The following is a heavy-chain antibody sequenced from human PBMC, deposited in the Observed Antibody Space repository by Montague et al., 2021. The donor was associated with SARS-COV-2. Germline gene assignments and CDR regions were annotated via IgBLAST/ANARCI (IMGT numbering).Heavy chain of an antibody. Sequence: SETLSLTCTVSGGSINNSYWSWIRQPPGKGLEWIGYIYYRGSTNYNPSLETRVIISVDTAKNQFPLKMSSVTAADTAVYYCAREDRWNWFDPWGQGTLVIVSS. CDR2: IYYRGST. CDR3: AREDRWNWFDP. J-gene: IGHJ5*02. CDR1: GGSINNSY. D-gene: IGHD5-24*01. V-gene: IGHV4-59*12.